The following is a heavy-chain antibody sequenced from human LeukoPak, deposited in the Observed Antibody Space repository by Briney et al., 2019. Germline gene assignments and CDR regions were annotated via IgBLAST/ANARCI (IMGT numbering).Heavy chain of an antibody. V-gene: IGHV1-69*13. CDR3: ARDENFGTGSTH. Sequence: SVKVSCKASGGTFSGYAFSWVRQAPGQGLEWMGGILPIFGTTPYAQNFQGRVTVSAVESTSTVYLALTNLTFEDTAIYYCARDENFGTGSTHWGQGIPVTVAS. CDR1: GGTFSGYA. J-gene: IGHJ4*02. CDR2: ILPIFGTT. D-gene: IGHD3/OR15-3a*01.